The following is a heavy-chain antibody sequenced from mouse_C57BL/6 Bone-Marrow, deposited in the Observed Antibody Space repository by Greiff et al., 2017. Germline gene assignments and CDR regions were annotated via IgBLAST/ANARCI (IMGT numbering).Heavy chain of an antibody. V-gene: IGHV1-26*01. Sequence: VQLQQSGPELVKPGASVKISCKASGYTFTDYYMNWVKQSHGKSLEWIGDINPNNGGTSYNQKFKGKATLTVDKSSSTAYMELRSLTSEDSAVYYCARSITTRCYAMDYWGQGTSVTVSS. CDR1: GYTFTDYY. J-gene: IGHJ4*01. CDR2: INPNNGGT. D-gene: IGHD1-1*01. CDR3: ARSITTRCYAMDY.